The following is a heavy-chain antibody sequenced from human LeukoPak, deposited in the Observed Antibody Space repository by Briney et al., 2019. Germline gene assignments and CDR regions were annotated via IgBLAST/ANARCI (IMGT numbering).Heavy chain of an antibody. D-gene: IGHD1/OR15-1a*01. J-gene: IGHJ6*03. CDR1: GYIFNTYG. Sequence: ASVKVSCKASGYIFNTYGISWVRQAPGQGLEWMGWISAHNGNTKYAQKIQGRVTMTTDTSTSTAYMELRSLRSDDTAVYYCARDPEWITGTYYYYYMDVWGKGTTVTVSS. V-gene: IGHV1-18*01. CDR2: ISAHNGNT. CDR3: ARDPEWITGTYYYYYMDV.